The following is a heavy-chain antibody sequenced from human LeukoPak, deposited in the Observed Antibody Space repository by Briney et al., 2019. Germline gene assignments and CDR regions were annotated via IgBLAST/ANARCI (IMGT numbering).Heavy chain of an antibody. CDR3: ARDNDGSDY. D-gene: IGHD5-24*01. CDR1: GFTFSSYG. CDR2: IYYTGST. V-gene: IGHV4-59*12. Sequence: GSLRLSCAASGFTFSSYGMHWVRQPPGKALEWIASIYYTGSTNYNPSLKSRVTISIDTSKNQFSLKVNSVTAADTAMYYCARDNDGSDYWGQGTLVTVSS. J-gene: IGHJ4*02.